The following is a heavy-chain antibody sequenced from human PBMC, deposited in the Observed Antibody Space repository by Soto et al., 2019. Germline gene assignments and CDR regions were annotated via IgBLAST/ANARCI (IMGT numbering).Heavy chain of an antibody. Sequence: ESGGGVVQPGRSLRLSCAASGFTFSSYAMHWVRQAPGKGLEWVAVISYDGSNKYYADSVKGRFTISRDNSKNTLYLQMNSLRAEDTAVYYCARDLKGGYSSSWYWFDPWGQGTLVTVSS. CDR1: GFTFSSYA. D-gene: IGHD6-13*01. V-gene: IGHV3-30-3*01. CDR2: ISYDGSNK. CDR3: ARDLKGGYSSSWYWFDP. J-gene: IGHJ5*02.